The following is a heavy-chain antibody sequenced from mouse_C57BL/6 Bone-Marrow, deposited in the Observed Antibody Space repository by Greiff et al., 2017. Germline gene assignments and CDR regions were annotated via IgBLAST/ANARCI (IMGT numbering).Heavy chain of an antibody. CDR2: ISSGGSYT. D-gene: IGHD2-14*01. CDR1: GFTFSSYG. Sequence: EVKLVESGGDLVKPGGSLKLSCAASGFTFSSYGMSWVRQTPDKRLAWVATISSGGSYTYYPDSVKGRFTISRDNATNTLYLQMISLESEDTAMYYCDRHRVRLFAYWGQGTLVTVSA. J-gene: IGHJ3*01. V-gene: IGHV5-6*01. CDR3: DRHRVRLFAY.